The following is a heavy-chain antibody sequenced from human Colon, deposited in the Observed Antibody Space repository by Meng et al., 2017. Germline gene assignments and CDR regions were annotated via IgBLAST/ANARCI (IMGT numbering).Heavy chain of an antibody. CDR2: IMPSVGDA. CDR1: GYTFIDSH. Sequence: QVRLVQFGAEVKKPGASVKVSCKSSGYTFIDSHVHWVRQAPGQGLEWMGRIMPSVGDASSAEKFQGRLTLTWDTSIDTAYMDLSSLRSDDSAIYYCVRDGSYYDFDYWGQGTLVTVSS. V-gene: IGHV1-2*06. J-gene: IGHJ4*02. CDR3: VRDGSYYDFDY. D-gene: IGHD3-10*01.